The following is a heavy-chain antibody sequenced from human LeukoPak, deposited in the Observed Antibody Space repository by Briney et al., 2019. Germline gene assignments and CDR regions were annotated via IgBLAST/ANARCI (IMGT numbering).Heavy chain of an antibody. CDR2: IRYDASDK. CDR3: AKDSWEVGATSELDY. Sequence: PGGSLKLSCAASGFIFSNYGIHWVRQAPGKGLEWVAFIRYDASDKYYADSVKGRFTISRDNSKNKVYLQMNSLRAEDTAVYYCAKDSWEVGATSELDYWGRGTLVTVSS. J-gene: IGHJ4*02. V-gene: IGHV3-30*02. CDR1: GFIFSNYG. D-gene: IGHD1-26*01.